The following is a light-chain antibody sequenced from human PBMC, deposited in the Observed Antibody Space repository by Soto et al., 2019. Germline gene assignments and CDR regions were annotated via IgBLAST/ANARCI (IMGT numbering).Light chain of an antibody. Sequence: QSALTQPASVSGAPGQSITISCTGPSSDVGGYNYVSWYQQHPGKAPKLMIYDVSNRPSGVSNRFSGSKSGNTASLTISGLQAEDEADYYCSSYTSSRYVFGTGTKLTVL. CDR3: SSYTSSRYV. CDR1: SSDVGGYNY. V-gene: IGLV2-14*01. CDR2: DVS. J-gene: IGLJ1*01.